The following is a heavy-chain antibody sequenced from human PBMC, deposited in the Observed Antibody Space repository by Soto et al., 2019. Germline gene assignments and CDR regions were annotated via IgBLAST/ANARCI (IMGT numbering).Heavy chain of an antibody. V-gene: IGHV6-1*01. D-gene: IGHD2-15*01. J-gene: IGHJ6*02. CDR3: ARVHCSAGTCLDGLDF. CDR2: IYYRSKWFH. Sequence: SQTLSLTCVISGDSVSSKGACWNWIRQSPSRGLQWLGRIYYRSKWFHDYAASVESRMAINPDTSRNQFSLQLNYVTPEDTAVYYCARVHCSAGTCLDGLDFWGQGTTVTVSS. CDR1: GDSVSSKGAC.